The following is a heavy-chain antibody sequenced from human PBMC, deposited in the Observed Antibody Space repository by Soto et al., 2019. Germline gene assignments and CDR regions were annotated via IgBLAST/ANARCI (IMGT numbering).Heavy chain of an antibody. CDR2: IYYTGTT. D-gene: IGHD3-10*01. Sequence: SETLSLTCTVSGGSISNNYWNWIRQPPGKGLEWIGYIYYTGTTNYNPSLKSRVTMSVDTSRNQFSLNLSFVTAADTAVYYCGSFGPAMIRAQKGVFVFGGKGKAVPAPS. V-gene: IGHV4-59*08. CDR3: GSFGPAMIRAQKGVFVF. J-gene: IGHJ6*03. CDR1: GGSISNNY.